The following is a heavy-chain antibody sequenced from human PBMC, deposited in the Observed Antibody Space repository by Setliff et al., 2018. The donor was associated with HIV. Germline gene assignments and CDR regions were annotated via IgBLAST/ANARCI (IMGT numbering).Heavy chain of an antibody. Sequence: SETLSLTCLVSGGSISSSSYYWGWISQPPGKGLEWIGTVYYSGSTYYNPSLKSRVTISVDTSENQFSLKLSSVPAADTAVYYCARDGYRSSWYVISGSFDYWGQGSLVTVSS. CDR3: ARDGYRSSWYVISGSFDY. CDR2: VYYSGST. J-gene: IGHJ4*02. V-gene: IGHV4-39*07. D-gene: IGHD6-13*01. CDR1: GGSISSSSYY.